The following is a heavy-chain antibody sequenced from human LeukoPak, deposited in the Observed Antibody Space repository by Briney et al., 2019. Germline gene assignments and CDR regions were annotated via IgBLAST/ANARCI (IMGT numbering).Heavy chain of an antibody. Sequence: ASVKISCKASGYTFTDYDIYWVRQATGQGLEWMGWLNPESDDKGYVQKLQGRITMTRDTSISTVYMEMSSLTSEDTAVYYCARGHSSGWTPMGYWGQGALVTVSS. D-gene: IGHD6-19*01. V-gene: IGHV1-8*01. CDR3: ARGHSSGWTPMGY. CDR1: GYTFTDYD. J-gene: IGHJ4*02. CDR2: LNPESDDK.